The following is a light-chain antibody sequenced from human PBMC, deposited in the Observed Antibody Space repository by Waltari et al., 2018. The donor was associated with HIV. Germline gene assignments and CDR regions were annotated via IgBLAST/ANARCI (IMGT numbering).Light chain of an antibody. V-gene: IGKV3-15*01. Sequence: DIVLTQSPATLSVSPGVRGTLSCRASQTVGLNLAWYQQRPGQPPKLLVYGASNRASDVASRFTGSWSGTQFTLTITSVRSEDFAMYFCQQYDVWPLTFGGGTNVDLK. CDR3: QQYDVWPLT. CDR2: GAS. CDR1: QTVGLN. J-gene: IGKJ4*01.